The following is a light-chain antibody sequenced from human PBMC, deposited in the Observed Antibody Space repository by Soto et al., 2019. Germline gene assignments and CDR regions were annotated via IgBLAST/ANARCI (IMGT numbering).Light chain of an antibody. V-gene: IGLV1-51*01. CDR2: GNN. J-gene: IGLJ2*01. CDR1: SSNIGNNY. CDR3: GTWDSSLSAMV. Sequence: QLVLTQPPSVSAAPGQRVTISCSGSSSNIGNNYVSWYQHLPGAAPKLLIYGNNKRPSGIPDRFSGSKSGTSATLGITGLQTGDEADYYCGTWDSSLSAMVFGGGTKLTVL.